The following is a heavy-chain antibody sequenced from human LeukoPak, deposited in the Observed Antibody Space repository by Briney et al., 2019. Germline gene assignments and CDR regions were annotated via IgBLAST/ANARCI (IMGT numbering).Heavy chain of an antibody. V-gene: IGHV1-2*02. J-gene: IGHJ4*02. CDR2: INPNSGGT. CDR1: GYTFTGYY. Sequence: ASVKVSCKASGYTFTGYYMHWVRQAPGQGLEWMGWINPNSGGTNYAQKFQGRVTMTRDTSISTAYMELSRQRSDDTAVYYCARDLEHWASCSSTSCPWDYWGRGTLVTVSS. CDR3: ARDLEHWASCSSTSCPWDY. D-gene: IGHD2-2*01.